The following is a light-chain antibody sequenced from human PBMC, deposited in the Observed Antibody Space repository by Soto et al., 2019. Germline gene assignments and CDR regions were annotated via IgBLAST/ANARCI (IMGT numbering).Light chain of an antibody. J-gene: IGLJ1*01. CDR1: SSDVGYYNY. CDR3: SSYTSSSTYV. V-gene: IGLV2-14*03. CDR2: DVR. Sequence: QSALTQPASVSGSPGQSITISCTGTSSDVGYYNYVSWYQQHPGKAPKLMIYDVRNRPSGVSNHFSGSKSGNTASLTISGLQAEDEADYYCSSYTSSSTYVFGTGTKVTVL.